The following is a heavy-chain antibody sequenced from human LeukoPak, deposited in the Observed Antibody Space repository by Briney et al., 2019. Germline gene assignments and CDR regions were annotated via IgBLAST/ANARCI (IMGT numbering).Heavy chain of an antibody. Sequence: GESLKISCQGSGYSFNIYWIGWVRQLPGKGLEWMGLIYPRDSDTIYSPSFQGLATLSVDKSLNTAYLQWSSLKASDTAIYYCARITGEYGRTPFDYWGQGTLVTVSS. D-gene: IGHD1-14*01. V-gene: IGHV5-51*01. CDR3: ARITGEYGRTPFDY. CDR1: GYSFNIYW. CDR2: IYPRDSDT. J-gene: IGHJ4*02.